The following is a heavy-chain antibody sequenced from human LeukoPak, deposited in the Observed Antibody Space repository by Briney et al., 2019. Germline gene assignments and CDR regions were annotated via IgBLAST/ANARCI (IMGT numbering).Heavy chain of an antibody. D-gene: IGHD5-18*01. Sequence: GGSLRLSCAASGFTSSNAWMSWVRQAPGKGLEWVGRIKSKSDGGTTDYAAPVKGRFTISRDDSKNTLYLQMNSLKTEDTGVYYCTTEENASVQLWLPFDFWGQGTLVTVSS. CDR1: GFTSSNAW. CDR3: TTEENASVQLWLPFDF. V-gene: IGHV3-15*01. J-gene: IGHJ4*02. CDR2: IKSKSDGGTT.